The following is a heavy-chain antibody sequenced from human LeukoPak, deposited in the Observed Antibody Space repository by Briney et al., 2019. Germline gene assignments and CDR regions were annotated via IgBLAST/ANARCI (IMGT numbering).Heavy chain of an antibody. CDR3: ARGGGSGYFAGVNWFDP. V-gene: IGHV1-69*13. D-gene: IGHD3-3*01. J-gene: IGHJ5*02. CDR1: GGTFSSYA. CDR2: IIPIFGTA. Sequence: ASVKVSRKASGGTFSSYAISWVRQAPGQGLEWMGGIIPIFGTANYAQKFQGRVTITADESTSTAYMELSSLRSEDTAVYYCARGGGSGYFAGVNWFDPWGQGTLVTVSS.